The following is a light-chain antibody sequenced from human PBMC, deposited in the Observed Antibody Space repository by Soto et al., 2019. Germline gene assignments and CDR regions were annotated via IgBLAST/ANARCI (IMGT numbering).Light chain of an antibody. CDR1: QSISTW. V-gene: IGKV1-5*01. CDR3: QQYKNYLT. CDR2: GAS. Sequence: DIQMTQSPSTLSASVGDRVTITCRASQSISTWLAWYQQKPGKAPKVLIYGASSLESRVPSRFSGSGSGTEFTLTISSLQPDDFATYYCQQYKNYLTFGPGTKVDIK. J-gene: IGKJ3*01.